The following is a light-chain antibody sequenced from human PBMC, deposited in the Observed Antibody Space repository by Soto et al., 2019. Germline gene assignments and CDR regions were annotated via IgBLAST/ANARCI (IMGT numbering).Light chain of an antibody. CDR1: SSXVGAYNL. CDR2: EST. V-gene: IGLV2-23*01. CDR3: CSCVSGSPFDVL. J-gene: IGLJ3*02. Sequence: QSALTQPASVSGSPGQSIXISCTXXSSXVGAYNLVSWYQQPPGQAPRLVIYESTKRPSGVSDRFSGSKSGNTASLTISGLQAEDEAXYYCCSCVSGSPFDVLFGGGTKLTVL.